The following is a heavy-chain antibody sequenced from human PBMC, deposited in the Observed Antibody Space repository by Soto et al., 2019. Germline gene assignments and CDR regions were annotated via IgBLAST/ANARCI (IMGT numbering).Heavy chain of an antibody. V-gene: IGHV4-39*01. Sequence: QLQLQESGPGLVKPSETLFLTCTVSGGSINSGGYYWGWIRQPPGKGLEWIGSIYYSGSTYYNPSLKSRVTISVDTSNNQFSLKLNSVTAADTAVYYCTRRQQLARYDYWGQGTLVTVSS. J-gene: IGHJ4*02. CDR3: TRRQQLARYDY. CDR2: IYYSGST. D-gene: IGHD6-13*01. CDR1: GGSINSGGYY.